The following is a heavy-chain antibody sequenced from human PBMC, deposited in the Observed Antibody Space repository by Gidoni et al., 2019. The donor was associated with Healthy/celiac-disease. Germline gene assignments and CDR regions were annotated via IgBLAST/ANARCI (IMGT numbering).Heavy chain of an antibody. D-gene: IGHD5-12*01. CDR3: ARDGYNYDDAFDI. CDR2: ISYDGSNK. CDR1: GFTFSSYA. V-gene: IGHV3-30*04. Sequence: QVQLVESGGGVVQPGRSLSLSCAASGFTFSSYAMHWVRQAPGKGLEWVAVISYDGSNKYYADSVKGRFTISRDNSKNTLYLQMNSLRAEDTAVYYCARDGYNYDDAFDIWGQGTMVTVSS. J-gene: IGHJ3*02.